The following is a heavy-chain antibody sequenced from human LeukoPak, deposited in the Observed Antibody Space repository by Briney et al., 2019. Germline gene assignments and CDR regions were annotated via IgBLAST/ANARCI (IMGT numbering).Heavy chain of an antibody. Sequence: GGSLRLSCVASGFTFSSYAMTWVRQAPGKGLEWVALITHTGGDSYYADSVKGCFAISRDNSKNTLYLEMNDLRAEDTALYFCGKDKTTYNWWEVIESWGQGALVTVSS. J-gene: IGHJ4*02. CDR1: GFTFSSYA. CDR2: ITHTGGDS. D-gene: IGHD1-1*01. V-gene: IGHV3-23*01. CDR3: GKDKTTYNWWEVIES.